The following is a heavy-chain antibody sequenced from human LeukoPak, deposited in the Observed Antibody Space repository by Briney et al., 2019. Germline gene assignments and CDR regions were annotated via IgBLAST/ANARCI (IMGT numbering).Heavy chain of an antibody. D-gene: IGHD4-11*01. J-gene: IGHJ4*02. CDR2: IYYSGST. CDR1: GGSISSYY. CDR3: ARALTTVTTWLSD. Sequence: PSETLSLTCTVSGGSISSYYWSWIRQPPGKGLEWIGYIYYSGSTNYNPSLRSRVTISVDTSKNQFSLKLSSVTAADTAVYYCARALTTVTTWLSDWGQGTLVTVSS. V-gene: IGHV4-59*01.